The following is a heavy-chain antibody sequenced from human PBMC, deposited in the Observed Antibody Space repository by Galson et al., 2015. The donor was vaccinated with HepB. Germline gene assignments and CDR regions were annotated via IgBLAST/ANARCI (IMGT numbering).Heavy chain of an antibody. Sequence: SVKVSCKASGYTFTGYYMHWVRQAPGQGLEWMGWINPNSGGTNYAQKFQGRVTMTRDTSISTAYMELSRLRSDDTAVYYCARRKYSSGWYFDYWGQGTLVSVSS. V-gene: IGHV1-2*02. CDR3: ARRKYSSGWYFDY. D-gene: IGHD6-19*01. J-gene: IGHJ4*02. CDR1: GYTFTGYY. CDR2: INPNSGGT.